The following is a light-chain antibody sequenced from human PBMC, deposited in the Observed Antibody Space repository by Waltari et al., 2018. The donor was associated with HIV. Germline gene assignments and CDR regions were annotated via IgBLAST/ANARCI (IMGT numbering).Light chain of an antibody. CDR2: SAS. CDR1: RTVSTD. Sequence: EMILTQSPATLSVSPGESATLSCRASRTVSTDLAWYQQRPGQAPRLLIYSASPRASGVPARFSASGSGTEFTLTISSLQSEDFALYYCQEYNKWPPVTFGPGTRVDI. CDR3: QEYNKWPPVT. J-gene: IGKJ3*01. V-gene: IGKV3-15*01.